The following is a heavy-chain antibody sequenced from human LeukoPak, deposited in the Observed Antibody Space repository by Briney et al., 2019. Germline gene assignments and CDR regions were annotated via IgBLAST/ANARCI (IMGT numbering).Heavy chain of an antibody. J-gene: IGHJ4*02. Sequence: GGSLRLSCAASGFTFSSYWMSWVRQAPGKGLEWVANIKQDGGQKYYVDSVKGRFTSARDNAKNSLYLQMNSLRAEDTAVYYCARNRWSSTSCFLDYWGQGTLVTVSS. CDR3: ARNRWSSTSCFLDY. CDR1: GFTFSSYW. CDR2: IKQDGGQK. V-gene: IGHV3-7*01. D-gene: IGHD2-2*01.